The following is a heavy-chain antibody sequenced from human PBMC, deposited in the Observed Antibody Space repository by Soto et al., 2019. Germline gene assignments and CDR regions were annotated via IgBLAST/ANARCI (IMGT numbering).Heavy chain of an antibody. CDR3: ARIPQSDGYCSGGSCFRPLYYFDY. Sequence: AETLSLTCTVSGGSISSYYWSWVRQPPGKGLEWIGYIYYSGSTNYNPSLKSRVTISVDTSKNQFSLKLSSVTAADTAVYYCARIPQSDGYCSGGSCFRPLYYFDYWGQGTLVTVSS. CDR1: GGSISSYY. CDR2: IYYSGST. D-gene: IGHD2-15*01. V-gene: IGHV4-59*01. J-gene: IGHJ4*02.